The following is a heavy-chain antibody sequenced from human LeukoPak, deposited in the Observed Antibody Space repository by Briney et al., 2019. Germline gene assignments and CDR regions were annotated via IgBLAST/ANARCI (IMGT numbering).Heavy chain of an antibody. J-gene: IGHJ5*02. CDR3: ARVIGITRFDP. V-gene: IGHV4-61*02. Sequence: PSQTRSLTCTVSGGSISSGGYYRSWIRQPAGKGLEWIGRIYTSGSTNYNPSLKSRVTMSVDTSKNQFSLKLSSVTAADTAVYYCARVIGITRFDPWGQGTLVTVSS. CDR2: IYTSGST. D-gene: IGHD3-10*01. CDR1: GGSISSGGYY.